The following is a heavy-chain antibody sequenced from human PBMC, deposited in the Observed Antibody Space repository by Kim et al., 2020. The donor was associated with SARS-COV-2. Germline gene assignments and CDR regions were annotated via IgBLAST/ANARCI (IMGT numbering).Heavy chain of an antibody. D-gene: IGHD2-2*02. CDR2: INPNSGGT. CDR3: ARRYIRQYYYYGMDV. Sequence: ASVKVSCKASGYTFTGYYMHWVRQAPGQGLEWMGRINPNSGGTNYAQKFQGRVTMTRDTSISTAYMELSRLRSDDTAVYYCARRYIRQYYYYGMDVWGQGTTVTVSS. J-gene: IGHJ6*02. CDR1: GYTFTGYY. V-gene: IGHV1-2*06.